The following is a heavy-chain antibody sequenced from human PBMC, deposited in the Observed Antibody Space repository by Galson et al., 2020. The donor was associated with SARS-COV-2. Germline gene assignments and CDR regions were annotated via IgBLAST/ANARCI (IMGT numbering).Heavy chain of an antibody. CDR1: GYTFTSYY. D-gene: IGHD2-2*01. CDR3: ARALIVVPAATSSYKPFDY. J-gene: IGHJ4*02. CDR2: INPSGGST. V-gene: IGHV1-46*01. Sequence: ASVKVSCKASGYTFTSYYMHWVRQAPGQGLEWMGIINPSGGSTSYAQKFQGRVTMTRDTSTSTVYMELSSLRSEDTAVYYCARALIVVPAATSSYKPFDYWGQGTLVTVSS.